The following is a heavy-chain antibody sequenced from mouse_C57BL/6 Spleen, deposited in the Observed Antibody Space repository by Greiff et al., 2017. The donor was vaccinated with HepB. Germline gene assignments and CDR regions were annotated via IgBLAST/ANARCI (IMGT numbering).Heavy chain of an antibody. CDR3: ARMGGFITTVVRDY. D-gene: IGHD1-1*01. J-gene: IGHJ2*01. CDR2: IDPNSGGT. CDR1: GYTFSSYW. V-gene: IGHV1-72*01. Sequence: QLQQPGAELVKPGASVKLSCKASGYTFSSYWMHWVKQRPGRGLEWIGRIDPNSGGTKYNEKFKSKATLTVDKPSSTAYMQLSRLTSEDSAVYYCARMGGFITTVVRDYWGQGTTLTVSS.